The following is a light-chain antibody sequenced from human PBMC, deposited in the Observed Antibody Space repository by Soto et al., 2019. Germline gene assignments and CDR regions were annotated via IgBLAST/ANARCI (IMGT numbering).Light chain of an antibody. J-gene: IGLJ1*01. CDR2: DVS. Sequence: QSVLTQPASVSGSPGQSITISCTGTSNDVGGYDYVSWYQQHPGKAPKLMIYDVSNRPSGVSNRFSASKSGNTASLTISGLQAEDEADYYCSSYTSSSTLVFGTGTKLTVL. V-gene: IGLV2-14*01. CDR3: SSYTSSSTLV. CDR1: SNDVGGYDY.